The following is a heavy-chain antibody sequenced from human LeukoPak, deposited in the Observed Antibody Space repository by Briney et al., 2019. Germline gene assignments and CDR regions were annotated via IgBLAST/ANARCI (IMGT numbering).Heavy chain of an antibody. V-gene: IGHV4-34*01. D-gene: IGHD3-3*01. J-gene: IGHJ6*02. CDR2: INHSGST. CDR3: ATKVYDFWSGYVTNPPDNYYYYGMGV. CDR1: GGSFSGYY. Sequence: SETLSLTCAVYGGSFSGYYWSWIRQPPGKGLEWIGEINHSGSTNYNPSLKSRVTISVDTSKNQFSLKLSFVTAADTAVYYCATKVYDFWSGYVTNPPDNYYYYGMGVWGQGTTVTVSS.